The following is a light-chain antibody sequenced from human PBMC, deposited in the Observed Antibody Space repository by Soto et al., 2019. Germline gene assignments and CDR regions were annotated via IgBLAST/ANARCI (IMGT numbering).Light chain of an antibody. Sequence: QSVLTQPPSASGSPGQSVTISCTGTSSDVGAYNYVSWYQQHPGKAPQLMIYEVNKRPSGVPDRFSGSKSGNTASLTVSGLQAEDEADYSCNSYAGSNSFVFGSGTKVTVL. CDR1: SSDVGAYNY. CDR2: EVN. V-gene: IGLV2-8*01. J-gene: IGLJ1*01. CDR3: NSYAGSNSFV.